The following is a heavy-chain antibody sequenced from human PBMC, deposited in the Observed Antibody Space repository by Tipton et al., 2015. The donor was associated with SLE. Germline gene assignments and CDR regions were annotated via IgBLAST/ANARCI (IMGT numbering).Heavy chain of an antibody. Sequence: TLSLTCSVSGGSISSSSYYWGWIRQSPGKGLEWIASMYYSGRTYHNPSLKSRVTISLDTSKSHFSLKLRSLTAADTALYYCARVPLGSSLREGTFDYWGQGTLVTVSS. CDR2: MYYSGRT. CDR3: ARVPLGSSLREGTFDY. CDR1: GGSISSSSYY. D-gene: IGHD1-1*01. J-gene: IGHJ4*02. V-gene: IGHV4-39*02.